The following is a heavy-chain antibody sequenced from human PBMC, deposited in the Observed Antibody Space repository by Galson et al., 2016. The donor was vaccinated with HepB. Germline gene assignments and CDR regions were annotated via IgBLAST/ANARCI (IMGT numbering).Heavy chain of an antibody. CDR3: ARIWAVGSGGRAFDI. CDR2: IDWDDYT. V-gene: IGHV2-70*01. CDR1: GFSLSTSGLC. D-gene: IGHD1-26*01. J-gene: IGHJ3*02. Sequence: PARVTPTQTLTLTCTFSGFSLSTSGLCVSWIRHSPGKALEWLAAIDWDDYTYYRTSLKTRLTISNDTSKNQVVLTKTHMDPVNTATYYCARIWAVGSGGRAFDIWGQGTMVTVSS.